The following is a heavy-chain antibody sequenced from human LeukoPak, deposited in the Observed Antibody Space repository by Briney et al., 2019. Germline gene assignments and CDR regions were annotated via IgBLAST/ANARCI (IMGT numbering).Heavy chain of an antibody. CDR2: ISSSSTI. Sequence: GGSPRLSCTASGFTFSTYSMNWVRQAPGKGLEWVSYISSSSTIYYADSVKGRFTISRDNAKNSLYLQMNSLRDEDTAVYYCARASFQRWLQLGGDWGQGALVTVSS. CDR1: GFTFSTYS. J-gene: IGHJ4*02. V-gene: IGHV3-48*02. D-gene: IGHD5-24*01. CDR3: ARASFQRWLQLGGD.